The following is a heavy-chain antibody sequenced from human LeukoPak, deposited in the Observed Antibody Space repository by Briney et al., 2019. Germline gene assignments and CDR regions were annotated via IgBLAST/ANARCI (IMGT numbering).Heavy chain of an antibody. CDR2: ISYDGSNK. CDR3: AKTRELPDDAFDI. V-gene: IGHV3-30*18. Sequence: PGRSLRLSCAASGFTFSSYGMHWVRQAPGKGLEWVAVISYDGSNKYYADSVKGRFTISRDNSKNTLYLQMNSLRAEDTAVYYCAKTRELPDDAFDIWGQGTMVTVSS. CDR1: GFTFSSYG. D-gene: IGHD1-26*01. J-gene: IGHJ3*02.